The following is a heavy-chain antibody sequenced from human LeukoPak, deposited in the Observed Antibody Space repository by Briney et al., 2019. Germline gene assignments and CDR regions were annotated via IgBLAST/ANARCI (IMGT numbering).Heavy chain of an antibody. D-gene: IGHD4-23*01. J-gene: IGHJ3*02. CDR1: TFSSYW. Sequence: TFSSYWMNWVRQAPGKGLEWIGSIYYNGDTYYNPSLKSRVTISFDTSESQVSLHLSSVTAADTAIYYCARGPNTGGNYRAFDIWGQGTMVTVSS. CDR2: IYYNGDT. V-gene: IGHV4-39*07. CDR3: ARGPNTGGNYRAFDI.